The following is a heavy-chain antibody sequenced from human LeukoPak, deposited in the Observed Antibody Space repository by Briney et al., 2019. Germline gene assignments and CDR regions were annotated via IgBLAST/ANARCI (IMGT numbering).Heavy chain of an antibody. CDR1: GGSISSSSYY. CDR2: IYYSGST. J-gene: IGHJ4*02. CDR3: GGFSTTANDFDY. D-gene: IGHD1-1*01. Sequence: SETLSLTCTVSGGSISSSSYYWGWIRQPPGKGLEWIGSIYYSGSTYYNPSLKSRVTISVDTSKNQFSLKLSSVTAADTAVYYCGGFSTTANDFDYWGQGTLVTVSS. V-gene: IGHV4-39*01.